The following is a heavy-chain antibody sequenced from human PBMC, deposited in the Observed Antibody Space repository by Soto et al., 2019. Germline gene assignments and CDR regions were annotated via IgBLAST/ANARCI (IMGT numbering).Heavy chain of an antibody. V-gene: IGHV3-21*06. D-gene: IGHD3-22*01. CDR2: ISSTTNYT. CDR1: GFTFTRYS. Sequence: GGSLRLSCAASGFTFTRYSMNWVRQAPGKGLEWVSSISSTTNYTYYGDSMKGRFTISRDNAKNSLYLQMNSLRAEDTAVYYCARDRSYYDSSGYFDYWGQGTLVTVSS. J-gene: IGHJ4*02. CDR3: ARDRSYYDSSGYFDY.